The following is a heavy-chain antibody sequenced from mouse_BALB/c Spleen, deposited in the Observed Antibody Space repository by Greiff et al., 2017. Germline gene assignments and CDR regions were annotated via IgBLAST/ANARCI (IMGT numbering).Heavy chain of an antibody. CDR3: TRGGIYYYGGDY. CDR1: GYTFTSYY. CDR2: INPSNGGT. D-gene: IGHD1-1*01. Sequence: VQLQQSGAELVKPGASVKLSCKASGYTFTSYYMFWVKQRPGQGLEWIGEINPSNGGTNFNEKFKSKATLTVDKSSSTAYMQLSSLTSEDSAVYYCTRGGIYYYGGDYWGQGTTLTVSS. J-gene: IGHJ2*01. V-gene: IGHV1S81*02.